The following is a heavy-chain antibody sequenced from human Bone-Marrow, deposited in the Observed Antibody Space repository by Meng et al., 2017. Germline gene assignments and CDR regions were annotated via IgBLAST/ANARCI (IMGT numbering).Heavy chain of an antibody. CDR3: ARGITMVRGVQNDYYYYGMDV. V-gene: IGHV4-4*07. CDR1: GGSISSYY. Sequence: SETLSLTCTVSGGSISSYYWSWIRQPAGKGLEWIGRIYTSGSTNYNPSLKSRVTMSVDTSKNQFSLKLSSVTAADTAVYYCARGITMVRGVQNDYYYYGMDVWGQGNTVTGYS. J-gene: IGHJ6*02. D-gene: IGHD3-10*01. CDR2: IYTSGST.